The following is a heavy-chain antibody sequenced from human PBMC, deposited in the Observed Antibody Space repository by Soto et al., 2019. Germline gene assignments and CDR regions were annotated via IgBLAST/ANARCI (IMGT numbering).Heavy chain of an antibody. J-gene: IGHJ4*02. CDR1: GGTFSSYA. D-gene: IGHD5-18*01. CDR3: ARVPVDTAMVTRYYFDY. V-gene: IGHV1-69*01. Sequence: QVQLVQSGAEVKKPGSSVKVSCKASGGTFSSYANSWVRQAPGQGLEWMGGIIPIFGTANYAQKFQGRVTITADESTSTAYMELSSLRSEDTAVYYCARVPVDTAMVTRYYFDYWGQGTLVTVSS. CDR2: IIPIFGTA.